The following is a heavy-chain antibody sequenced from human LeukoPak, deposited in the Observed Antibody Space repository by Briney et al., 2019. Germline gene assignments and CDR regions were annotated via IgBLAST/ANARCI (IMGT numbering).Heavy chain of an antibody. J-gene: IGHJ4*02. D-gene: IGHD3-22*01. CDR3: ASFGKPYNLYYYDRSGYLNY. CDR1: GGTFSSYA. CDR2: IIPIFGTA. Sequence: SVKVSCKASGGTFSSYAISWVRQAPGQGLEWMGRIIPIFGTANYAQKFQGRVTITTDESTSTAYMELSSLRSEDTAVYYCASFGKPYNLYYYDRSGYLNYWGQGTLVTVSS. V-gene: IGHV1-69*05.